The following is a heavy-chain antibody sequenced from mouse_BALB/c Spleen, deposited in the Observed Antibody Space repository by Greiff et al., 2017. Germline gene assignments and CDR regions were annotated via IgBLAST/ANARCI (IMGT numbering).Heavy chain of an antibody. CDR3: AREYFDV. Sequence: EVKLMESGGGLVKPGGSLKLSCAASGFTFSDYYMYWVRQTPEKRLEWVATISDGGSYTYYPDSVKGRFTISRDNAKNNLYLQMSSLKSEDTAMYYCAREYFDVWGAGTTVTVSS. CDR1: GFTFSDYY. CDR2: ISDGGSYT. J-gene: IGHJ1*01. V-gene: IGHV5-4*02.